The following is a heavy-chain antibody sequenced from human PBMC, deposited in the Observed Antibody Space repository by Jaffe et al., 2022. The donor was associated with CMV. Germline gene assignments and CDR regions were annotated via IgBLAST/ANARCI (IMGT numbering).Heavy chain of an antibody. D-gene: IGHD6-13*01. CDR3: ARRRRSSSWSDP. CDR2: INHSGST. CDR1: GGSFSGYY. J-gene: IGHJ5*02. V-gene: IGHV4-34*01. Sequence: QVQLQQWGAGLLKPSETLSLTCAVYGGSFSGYYWSWIRQPPGKGLEWIGEINHSGSTNYNPSLKSRVTISVDTSKNQFSLKLSSVTAADTAVYYCARRRRSSSWSDPWGQGTLVTVSS.